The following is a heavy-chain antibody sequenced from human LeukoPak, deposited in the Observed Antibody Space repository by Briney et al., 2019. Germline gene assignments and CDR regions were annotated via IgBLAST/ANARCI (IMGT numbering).Heavy chain of an antibody. V-gene: IGHV1-18*04. CDR1: GYTFTGYY. J-gene: IGHJ4*02. CDR2: ISAYNGNT. CDR3: ARGGDYVWGSYRFYYFDY. Sequence: ASVKVSCKASGYTFTGYYMHWVRQAPGQGLEWMGWISAYNGNTNYAQKFQGRVTMTTDTSTSTAYMELRSLRSDDTAVYYCARGGDYVWGSYRFYYFDYWGQGTLVTVSS. D-gene: IGHD3-16*02.